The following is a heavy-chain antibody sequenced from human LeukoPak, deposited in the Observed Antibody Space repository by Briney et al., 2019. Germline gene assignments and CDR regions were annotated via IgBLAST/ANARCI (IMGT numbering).Heavy chain of an antibody. J-gene: IGHJ4*02. Sequence: PSETLSLTCTVSGGSISSYYWSWIRQPPGKGLEWIGYIYYSGSTNYNPSLKSRVTISVDTSKNQFSLKLSSVTAADTAVYYCVRGIMGDFDYWGQRTLVTVSS. CDR1: GGSISSYY. CDR2: IYYSGST. D-gene: IGHD3-16*01. CDR3: VRGIMGDFDY. V-gene: IGHV4-59*01.